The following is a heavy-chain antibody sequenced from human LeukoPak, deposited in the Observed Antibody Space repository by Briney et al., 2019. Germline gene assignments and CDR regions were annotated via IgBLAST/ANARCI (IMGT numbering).Heavy chain of an antibody. J-gene: IGHJ4*02. CDR3: ARVQTPSGSGSYSFDY. CDR2: IYYSGST. CDR1: GGSISSYY. V-gene: IGHV4-59*01. Sequence: SETLSLTCTVSGGSISSYYWSWIRQPPGKGLEWIGYIYYSGSTNYNPSLKSRVTISVDTSKNQFSLKLSSVTAADTAVYYCARVQTPSGSGSYSFDYWGQGTLVTVSS. D-gene: IGHD3-10*01.